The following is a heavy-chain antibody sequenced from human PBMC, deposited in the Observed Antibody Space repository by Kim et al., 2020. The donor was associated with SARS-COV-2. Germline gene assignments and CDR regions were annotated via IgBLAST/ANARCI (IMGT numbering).Heavy chain of an antibody. CDR3: TRTPGTTVAFWDAFDV. J-gene: IGHJ3*01. CDR1: GFTFSVYP. D-gene: IGHD1-1*01. CDR2: IRSRGYSYST. Sequence: WGSLRLSCAASGFTFSVYPRHWVRQASGKGLEWVGRIRSRGYSYSTSYAASGKGRFTISRDDSESTAYLQMNILKTEDTAVYYCTRTPGTTVAFWDAFDV. V-gene: IGHV3-73*01.